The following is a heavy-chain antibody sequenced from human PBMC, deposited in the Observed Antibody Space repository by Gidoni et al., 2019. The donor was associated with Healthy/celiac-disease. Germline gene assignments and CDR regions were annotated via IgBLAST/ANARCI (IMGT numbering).Heavy chain of an antibody. CDR3: AAETPSGYDLFFDY. Sequence: QLQLQESGPGLVKPSETLSLTCTVSGGSISSSSYYWGWIRQPPGKGLEWIGSIYYSGSTYYNPSLKSRVTISVDTSKNQFSLKLSSVTAADTAVYYCAAETPSGYDLFFDYWGQGTLVTVSS. CDR2: IYYSGST. V-gene: IGHV4-39*01. CDR1: GGSISSSSYY. J-gene: IGHJ4*02. D-gene: IGHD3-22*01.